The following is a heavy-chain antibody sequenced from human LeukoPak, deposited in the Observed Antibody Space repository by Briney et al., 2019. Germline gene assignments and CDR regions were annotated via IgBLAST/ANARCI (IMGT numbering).Heavy chain of an antibody. CDR2: IYHSGST. J-gene: IGHJ3*02. CDR1: GGSISSSNW. CDR3: ASLRGSSITDAFDI. V-gene: IGHV4-4*02. Sequence: PSETLSLTCAVSGGSISSSNWWSWVRQPPGKGLEWIGEIYHSGSTNYNPSLKSRVTISVDKSKNQFSLKLSSVTAADTAVYYCASLRGSSITDAFDIWGQGTMVTVSS. D-gene: IGHD2-15*01.